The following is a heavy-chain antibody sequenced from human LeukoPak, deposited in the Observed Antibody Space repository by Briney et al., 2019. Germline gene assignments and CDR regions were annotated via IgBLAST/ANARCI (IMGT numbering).Heavy chain of an antibody. CDR1: GFTFSDYY. Sequence: GGSLRLSCAASGFTFSDYYMSWIRQAPGKGLEWVSYISSSGSTIYYADSVKGRFTISRDNAKNSLYLQMNSLRAEDTAVYYCARGRSGYCSSTSCENDYFDYWGQGTLVTVSS. CDR3: ARGRSGYCSSTSCENDYFDY. V-gene: IGHV3-11*04. CDR2: ISSSGSTI. D-gene: IGHD2-2*01. J-gene: IGHJ4*02.